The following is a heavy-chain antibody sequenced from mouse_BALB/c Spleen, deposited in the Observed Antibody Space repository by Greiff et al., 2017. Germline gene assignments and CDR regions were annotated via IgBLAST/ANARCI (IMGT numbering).Heavy chain of an antibody. CDR2: INPSTGYT. V-gene: IGHV1-7*01. Sequence: VQLQQSGAELAKPGASVKMSCKASGYTFTSYWMHWVKQRPGQGLEWIGYINPSTGYTEYNQKFKDKATLTADKSSSTAYMQLSSLTSEDSAVYYCARSNGGYAMDYGGQGTSVTVSS. CDR3: ARSNGGYAMDY. CDR1: GYTFTSYW. D-gene: IGHD1-1*02. J-gene: IGHJ4*01.